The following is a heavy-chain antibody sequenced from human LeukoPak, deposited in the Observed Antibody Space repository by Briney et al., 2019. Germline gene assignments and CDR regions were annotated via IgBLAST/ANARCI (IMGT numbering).Heavy chain of an antibody. CDR3: AKDRENSGSYYFDY. D-gene: IGHD1-26*01. CDR2: ISYDGSNK. CDR1: GFTFSSYG. V-gene: IGHV3-30*18. Sequence: PGRFLRLSCAASGFTFSSYGMHWVRQAPGKGLEWVAVISYDGSNKYYADSVKGRFTISRDNSKNTLYLQMNSLRAEDTAVYYCAKDRENSGSYYFDYWGQGTLVTVSS. J-gene: IGHJ4*02.